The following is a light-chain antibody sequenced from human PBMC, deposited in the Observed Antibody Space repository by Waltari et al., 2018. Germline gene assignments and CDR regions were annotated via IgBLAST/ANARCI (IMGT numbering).Light chain of an antibody. J-gene: IGLJ3*02. CDR2: DVS. CDR3: SSYTSSTVV. CDR1: SSDVGGYKY. Sequence: QSALTQPASVSGSPGQSITLSCTGTSSDVGGYKYVSWYQQHPGKAPKLLIYDVSNRPSGVSNRFSGSKSGNTASLTISGLQAADEADYYCSSYTSSTVVFGGGTKLTVL. V-gene: IGLV2-14*03.